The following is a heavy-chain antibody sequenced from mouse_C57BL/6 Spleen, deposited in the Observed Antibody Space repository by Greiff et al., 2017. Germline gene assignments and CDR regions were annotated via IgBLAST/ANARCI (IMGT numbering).Heavy chain of an antibody. J-gene: IGHJ3*01. CDR1: GYTFTGYW. Sequence: QVQLQQSGAELMKPGASVKLSCKATGYTFTGYWIEWVKQRPGHGLEWIGEILPGSGSTNYNEKFKGKATFTADTSSNTAYMQLSSLTTEDSAVYYCAISPHYYGSSSWFAYWGQGTLVTVSA. CDR2: ILPGSGST. V-gene: IGHV1-9*01. D-gene: IGHD1-1*01. CDR3: AISPHYYGSSSWFAY.